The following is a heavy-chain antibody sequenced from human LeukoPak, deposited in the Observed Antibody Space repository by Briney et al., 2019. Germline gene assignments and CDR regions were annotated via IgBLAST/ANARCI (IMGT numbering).Heavy chain of an antibody. V-gene: IGHV3-23*01. CDR2: TSSSDAGK. D-gene: IGHD5-24*01. J-gene: IGHJ3*02. CDR3: AREEGWLKLQAFDI. CDR1: GFPLSSYA. Sequence: GGSLRLSCAASGFPLSSYAMSWVRQASGKGLEWVSATSSSDAGKYHADSVRGRFTISRDNSKNTVYLQMDSLRAEDTAVYFCAREEGWLKLQAFDIWGQGIVVTVSS.